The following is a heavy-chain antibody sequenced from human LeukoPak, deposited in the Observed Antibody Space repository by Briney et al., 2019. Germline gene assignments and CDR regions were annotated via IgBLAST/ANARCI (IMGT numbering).Heavy chain of an antibody. J-gene: IGHJ4*02. V-gene: IGHV3-9*03. CDR1: GFTFDDYA. D-gene: IGHD3-3*01. CDR3: AKGRYDFWSGVPFDY. CDR2: ISWNSGSI. Sequence: PGGPPRLSCAASGFTFDDYAMHWVRQAPGKGLEWVSGISWNSGSIGYADSVKGRFTISRDNAKNSLYLQMNSLRAEDMALYYCAKGRYDFWSGVPFDYWGQGTLVTVSS.